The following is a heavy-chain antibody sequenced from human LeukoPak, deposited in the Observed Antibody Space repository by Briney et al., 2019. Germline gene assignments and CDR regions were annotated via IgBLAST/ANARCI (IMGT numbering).Heavy chain of an antibody. D-gene: IGHD4-17*01. CDR3: ARSGYGDYYIDY. CDR2: ISSSSSYI. J-gene: IGHJ4*02. Sequence: GGSLRLSCAASGFTFSGYSMNWVRQAPGKGLEWVSSISSSSSYIYYADSVKGRFTISRDSAKNSLYLQMNSLRAEDTAVYYCARSGYGDYYIDYWGQGTLVTVSS. V-gene: IGHV3-21*01. CDR1: GFTFSGYS.